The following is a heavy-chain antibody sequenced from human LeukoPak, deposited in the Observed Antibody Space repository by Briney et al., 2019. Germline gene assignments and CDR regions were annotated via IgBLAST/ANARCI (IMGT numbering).Heavy chain of an antibody. D-gene: IGHD1-1*01. CDR1: GFTFSSYS. CDR3: AREVGGWNPGMFDY. Sequence: PGGSLRLSCAASGFTFSSYSMNWVRQAPGKGLEWVSSISSSSSYIYYADSVKGRFTISRDNSKNSLYLQMNSLRAEDTAVYYCAREVGGWNPGMFDYWGQGTLVTVSS. V-gene: IGHV3-21*01. J-gene: IGHJ4*02. CDR2: ISSSSSYI.